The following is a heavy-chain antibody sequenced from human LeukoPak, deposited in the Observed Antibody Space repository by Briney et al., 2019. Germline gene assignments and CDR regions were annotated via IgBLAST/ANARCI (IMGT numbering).Heavy chain of an antibody. J-gene: IGHJ4*02. D-gene: IGHD5-24*01. CDR1: GFTFSSYG. V-gene: IGHV3-23*01. CDR3: ARPRDGLAKSPSFDY. CDR2: ISGSGLET. Sequence: GGSLRLSCAASGFTFSSYGITWVRQALGRGLEWISSISGSGLETYYAASVGGRFTISRDNSKNTFYLQMNSLRADDTAVYYCARPRDGLAKSPSFDYWGQGTLVTVSS.